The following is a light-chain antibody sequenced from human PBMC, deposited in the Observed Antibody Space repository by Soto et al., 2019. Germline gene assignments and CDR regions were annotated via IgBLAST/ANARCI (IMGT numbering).Light chain of an antibody. CDR2: AAS. Sequence: DIQMTQSPSSLSASLGDRVTSTCRASQSISRHLNWYQQKPGKAPRLLIYAASSLQSGVPSRFSGSASGTDFILTITSLQPEDSATYYCQQTYNMPRTFGPGTKVD. CDR1: QSISRH. CDR3: QQTYNMPRT. J-gene: IGKJ3*01. V-gene: IGKV1-39*01.